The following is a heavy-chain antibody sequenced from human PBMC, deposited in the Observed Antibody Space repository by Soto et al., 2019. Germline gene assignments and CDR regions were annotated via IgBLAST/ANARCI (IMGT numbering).Heavy chain of an antibody. J-gene: IGHJ6*02. V-gene: IGHV3-30*18. CDR3: AKSPDSSGYYLEFYYGMDV. CDR2: ISYDGSNK. CDR1: GFTFSSYG. D-gene: IGHD3-22*01. Sequence: GGSLRLSCAASGFTFSSYGMHWVRQAPGKGLEWVAVISYDGSNKYYADSVKGRFTISRDNSKNTLYLQMNSLRAEDTAVYYCAKSPDSSGYYLEFYYGMDVWGQGTTVTVSS.